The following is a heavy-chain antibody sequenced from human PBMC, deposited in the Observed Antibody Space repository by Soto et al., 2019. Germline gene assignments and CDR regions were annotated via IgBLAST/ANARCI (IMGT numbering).Heavy chain of an antibody. CDR3: VRGDGDRYDGHGYLGRH. V-gene: IGHV3-74*01. J-gene: IGHJ4*02. D-gene: IGHD3-16*01. Sequence: EVQLVESGGGLVQPGGSLRLSCAASGFTFSIYWMHWVRQAPGKGLVWVSRMNMDGSRTSYADFAKGRFTISRDDAKSTGYLQMSNLRAEDTAVYYCVRGDGDRYDGHGYLGRHWGQGPLVTVSS. CDR1: GFTFSIYW. CDR2: MNMDGSRT.